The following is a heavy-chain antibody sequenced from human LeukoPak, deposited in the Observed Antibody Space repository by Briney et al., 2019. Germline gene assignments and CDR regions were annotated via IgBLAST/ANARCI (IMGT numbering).Heavy chain of an antibody. D-gene: IGHD3-3*01. Sequence: PSETLSLTCAVYGGSFSGYYWSWIRQPLGKGLEWIGEINHSGSTNYNPSLKSRVTVSVDTSKNQFSLKLSSVTAADTAVYYCARVVGKFWSGYYTFDYWGQGTLVTVSS. J-gene: IGHJ4*02. CDR3: ARVVGKFWSGYYTFDY. V-gene: IGHV4-34*01. CDR1: GGSFSGYY. CDR2: INHSGST.